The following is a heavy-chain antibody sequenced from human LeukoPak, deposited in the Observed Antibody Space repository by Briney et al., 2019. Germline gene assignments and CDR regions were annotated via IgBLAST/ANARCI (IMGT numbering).Heavy chain of an antibody. CDR1: GGSISSSSYY. CDR3: ARSRGSGSYYIPIIDY. D-gene: IGHD3-10*01. Sequence: PSETLSLTCTVSGGSISSSSYYWGWIRQPPGKGLEWIGSIYYSGSTYYNPSLKSRVTISVDTSKSQFSLKLSSVTAADTAVYYCARSRGSGSYYIPIIDYWGQGTLVTVSS. J-gene: IGHJ4*02. CDR2: IYYSGST. V-gene: IGHV4-39*07.